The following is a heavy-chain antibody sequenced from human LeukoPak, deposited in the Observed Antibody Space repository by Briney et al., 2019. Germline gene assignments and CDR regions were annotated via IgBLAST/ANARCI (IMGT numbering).Heavy chain of an antibody. CDR2: TEQDGSGK. Sequence: PGGSLRLSCAASGFTFSSYWMTWVRQAPGKGLEWVANTEQDGSGKHYVDSVKGRFTISRDNAENSLYLQMNSLRAEDTAVYYCARADRGGKIFDYWGQGTLVIVSS. V-gene: IGHV3-7*01. J-gene: IGHJ4*02. CDR1: GFTFSSYW. D-gene: IGHD2-15*01. CDR3: ARADRGGKIFDY.